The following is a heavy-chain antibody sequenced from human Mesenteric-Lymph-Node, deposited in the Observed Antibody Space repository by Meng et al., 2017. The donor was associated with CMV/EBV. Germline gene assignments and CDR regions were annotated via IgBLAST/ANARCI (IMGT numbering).Heavy chain of an antibody. V-gene: IGHV1-2*06. J-gene: IGHJ5*02. D-gene: IGHD3-10*01. CDR3: ARDKSLMVRGVDNWFDP. Sequence: HWLRQVPGQGLEWMGRVNPNSGGTNYAQNFQGRVTMTRDTSINTAYMELSRLRSDDTAVYYCARDKSLMVRGVDNWFDPWGQGTLVTVSS. CDR2: VNPNSGGT.